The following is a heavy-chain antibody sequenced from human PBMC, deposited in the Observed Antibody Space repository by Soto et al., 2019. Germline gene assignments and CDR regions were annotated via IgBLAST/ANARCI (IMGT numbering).Heavy chain of an antibody. V-gene: IGHV3-66*01. Sequence: EVRLVESGGGLVQPGGSLRLSCAVSGISVSTNYMSWVRQAPGKGLEWVSVMYSGVRTYYADSVKGRFTISRDESRGTLYLQMDSLRDEDTALYYCARSPNQKYYLDSWGQGTLVAVSP. J-gene: IGHJ4*02. CDR3: ARSPNQKYYLDS. CDR2: MYSGVRT. CDR1: GISVSTNY.